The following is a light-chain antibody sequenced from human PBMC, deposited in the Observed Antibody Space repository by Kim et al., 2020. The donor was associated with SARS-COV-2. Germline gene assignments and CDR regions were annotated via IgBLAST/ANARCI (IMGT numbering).Light chain of an antibody. J-gene: IGKJ5*01. CDR2: GAS. Sequence: PGESATLSCRASQSVSSIYLAWSPQKPGQAPRLHIYGASSRATGIPDRFSGSGSGTGFTLTISRLGPEDCAVYYCQQYGSSRFTFGQGTRLEIK. CDR3: QQYGSSRFT. V-gene: IGKV3-20*01. CDR1: QSVSSIY.